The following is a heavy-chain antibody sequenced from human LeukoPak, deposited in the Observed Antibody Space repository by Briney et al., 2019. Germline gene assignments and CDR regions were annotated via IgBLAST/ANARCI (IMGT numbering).Heavy chain of an antibody. J-gene: IGHJ4*02. V-gene: IGHV4-39*07. Sequence: PSETLSLTCTVSGGSISSSSYYWGWFRQPPGKGLEWIGNIYFSGSTYYNPSLKSRVTISVDTSKNQFSLKLSSVTAADTAVYYCARGKAPAPRRPFDYWGQGTLVTVSS. CDR3: ARGKAPAPRRPFDY. CDR1: GGSISSSSYY. CDR2: IYFSGST.